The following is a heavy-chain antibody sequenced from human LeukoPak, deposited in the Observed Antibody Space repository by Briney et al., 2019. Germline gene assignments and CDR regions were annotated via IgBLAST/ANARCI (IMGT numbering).Heavy chain of an antibody. CDR1: GFTLTNYD. CDR3: AKETSSSFDY. V-gene: IGHV3-23*01. J-gene: IGHJ4*02. D-gene: IGHD6-6*01. Sequence: PGGSLRLSCAVSGFTLTNYDISWVRQAPGKGLEWVSLVSRGGGGAPYYADSVKGRFTISRDNSKNTLYLQMNSLRAEDTAVYYWAKETSSSFDYWGQGTLVTVSS. CDR2: VSRGGGGAP.